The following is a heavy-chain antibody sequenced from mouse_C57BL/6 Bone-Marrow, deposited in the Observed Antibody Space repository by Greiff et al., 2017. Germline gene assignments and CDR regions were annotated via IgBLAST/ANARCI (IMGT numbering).Heavy chain of an antibody. CDR2: IYYSGTI. CDR1: GISITTGNYR. Sequence: EVKLVESGPGLVKPSQTVFLTCTVTGISITTGNYRWSWIRQFPGNKLEWIGYIYYSGTITYNPSLTSRTTITRDTPKNQFFLEMNSLTAEDTATYYCARGLYYYGSSPYFDYWGQGTTLTVSS. D-gene: IGHD1-1*01. CDR3: ARGLYYYGSSPYFDY. J-gene: IGHJ2*01. V-gene: IGHV3-5*01.